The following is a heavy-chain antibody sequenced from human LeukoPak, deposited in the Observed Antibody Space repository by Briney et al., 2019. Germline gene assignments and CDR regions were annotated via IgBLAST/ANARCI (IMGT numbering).Heavy chain of an antibody. V-gene: IGHV1-2*02. Sequence: PGASVKVSCKASGYTFTGYYMHWVRQAPGQGLEWMGWINPNSGGTNYAQKFQGRVTMTRDTSISTAYMELSRLRSDDTAVYYCARKITGTTVAFDIWGQGTMVTVSS. CDR2: INPNSGGT. D-gene: IGHD1-7*01. CDR1: GYTFTGYY. J-gene: IGHJ3*02. CDR3: ARKITGTTVAFDI.